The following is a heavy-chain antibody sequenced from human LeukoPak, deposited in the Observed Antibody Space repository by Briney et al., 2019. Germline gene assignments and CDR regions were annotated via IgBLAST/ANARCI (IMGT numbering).Heavy chain of an antibody. J-gene: IGHJ3*02. CDR2: VHYSGST. Sequence: SETLSLTCTVSGGSIRTYYWSWMRQPPGKGLEWIGFVHYSGSTSYNPSLRSRVTISLDTSRSQFSLKLSSVTAADTPVYYCASGYSAHPEHAFDIWGQGTMVTVSS. CDR3: ASGYSAHPEHAFDI. CDR1: GGSIRTYY. D-gene: IGHD5-12*01. V-gene: IGHV4-59*01.